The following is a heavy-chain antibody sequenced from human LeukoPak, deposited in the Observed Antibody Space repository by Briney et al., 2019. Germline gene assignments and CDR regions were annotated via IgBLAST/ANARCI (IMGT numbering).Heavy chain of an antibody. J-gene: IGHJ4*02. D-gene: IGHD3-10*01. V-gene: IGHV1-24*01. CDR1: GYTLTELS. Sequence: GASVKVSCKVSGYTLTELSMHWVRQAPGKGLEWMGGFDPEDGETIYAQKFQGRVTMTEDTSTDTAYMELGSLRSEDTAVYCCAAYGSGSLRYFDYWGQGTLVTVSS. CDR2: FDPEDGET. CDR3: AAYGSGSLRYFDY.